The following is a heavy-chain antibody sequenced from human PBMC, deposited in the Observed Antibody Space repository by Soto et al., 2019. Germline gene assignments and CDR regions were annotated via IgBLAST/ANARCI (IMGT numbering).Heavy chain of an antibody. CDR1: GGSFSGYY. V-gene: IGHV4-34*01. CDR3: ARGRSALRFLEWLPSARFDY. CDR2: INHSGST. J-gene: IGHJ4*02. D-gene: IGHD3-3*01. Sequence: SESLSLTCAVYGGSFSGYYWSWIRQPHGKGLEWIGEINHSGSTNYNPSLKSRVTISVDTSKNQFSLKLSSVTAADTAVYYCARGRSALRFLEWLPSARFDYWGQGTLVTVSS.